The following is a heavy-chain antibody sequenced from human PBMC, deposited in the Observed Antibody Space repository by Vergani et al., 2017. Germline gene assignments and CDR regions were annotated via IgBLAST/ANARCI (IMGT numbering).Heavy chain of an antibody. Sequence: QVQLQESGPGLVKPSQTLSLTCTVSGGPISSGDYYWSWIRQPPGKGLEWIGYIYYSGITYYNPSLKSGVTISVDTSKNQFSLKLSSVTAADTAVYYCARGGSGYYGPHFDYWGQGTLVTVSS. CDR1: GGPISSGDYY. J-gene: IGHJ4*02. CDR2: IYYSGIT. CDR3: ARGGSGYYGPHFDY. V-gene: IGHV4-30-4*01. D-gene: IGHD3-22*01.